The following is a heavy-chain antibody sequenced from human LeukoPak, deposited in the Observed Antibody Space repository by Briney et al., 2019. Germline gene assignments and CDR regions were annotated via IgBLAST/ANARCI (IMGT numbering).Heavy chain of an antibody. D-gene: IGHD3-10*01. Sequence: SETLSLTCAVYGGSFSGYYWSWIRQPPGKGLEWIGEINHSGSTNYNPSLKSRVTISVDTSKNQFSLKLSSVTAADTAVYYCARSRYGSGSRGRYYFDYWGQGTLVTVSS. CDR2: INHSGST. CDR1: GGSFSGYY. CDR3: ARSRYGSGSRGRYYFDY. V-gene: IGHV4-34*01. J-gene: IGHJ4*02.